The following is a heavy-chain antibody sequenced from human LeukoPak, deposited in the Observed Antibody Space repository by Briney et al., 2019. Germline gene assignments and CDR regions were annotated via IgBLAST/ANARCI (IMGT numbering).Heavy chain of an antibody. CDR3: AKDDGY. CDR2: IRNDGSNK. Sequence: GGSLRLSCAASGFTFSSYGMHWVRQAPGKGLEWVAFIRNDGSNKYYADSVKGRFTISRDNSKNTLYLQMNSLRPVDTAVYYCAKDDGYWGQGTLVTVSS. V-gene: IGHV3-30*02. CDR1: GFTFSSYG. J-gene: IGHJ4*02. D-gene: IGHD5-24*01.